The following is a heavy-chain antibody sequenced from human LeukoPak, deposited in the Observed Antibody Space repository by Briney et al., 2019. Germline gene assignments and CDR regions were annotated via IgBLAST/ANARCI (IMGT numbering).Heavy chain of an antibody. V-gene: IGHV3-74*01. CDR2: IKTDGSFS. Sequence: GGSLRLSCAASGFTFNSYWMHWVRQSPGKGLVWVSRIKTDGSFSDYADAVKGRFTISRDNAKNTLYLQMNSLRAEDSAVYYCVKDRTTVTLFDYWGQGALVTVSS. D-gene: IGHD4-17*01. CDR1: GFTFNSYW. J-gene: IGHJ4*02. CDR3: VKDRTTVTLFDY.